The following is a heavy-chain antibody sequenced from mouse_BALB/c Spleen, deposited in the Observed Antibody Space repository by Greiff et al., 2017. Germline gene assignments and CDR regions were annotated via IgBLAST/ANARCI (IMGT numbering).Heavy chain of an antibody. J-gene: IGHJ3*01. CDR3: ARGNWDNLAY. CDR2: IYPGDGDT. CDR1: GYAFSSYW. V-gene: IGHV1-80*01. Sequence: QVQLKQSGAELVRPGSSVKISCKASGYAFSSYWMNWVKQRPGQGLEWIGQIYPGDGDTNYNGKFKGKATLTADKSSSTAYMQLSSLTSEDSAVYFCARGNWDNLAYWGQGTLVTVSA. D-gene: IGHD4-1*01.